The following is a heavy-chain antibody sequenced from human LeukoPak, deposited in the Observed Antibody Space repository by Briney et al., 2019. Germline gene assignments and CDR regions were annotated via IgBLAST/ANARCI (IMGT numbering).Heavy chain of an antibody. CDR3: AKRTHFFDP. V-gene: IGHV4-4*02. D-gene: IGHD3-3*02. Sequence: SETLSLTCTVSSGSVSSSNWWSWVRQSPGKGLEWIGEIFHNGNINYNPSLESRVTISVDKSKNEFSLKLRSVTAADTAVYYCAKRTHFFDPWGQGTLVTVSS. CDR1: SGSVSSSNW. J-gene: IGHJ5*02. CDR2: IFHNGNI.